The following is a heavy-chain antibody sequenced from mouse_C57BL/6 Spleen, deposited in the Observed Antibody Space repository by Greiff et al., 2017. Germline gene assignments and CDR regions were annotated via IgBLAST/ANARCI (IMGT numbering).Heavy chain of an antibody. Sequence: QVQLQQPGAELVRPGSSVKLSCKASGYTFTSYWMHWVKQRPIQGLEWIGNINPSDSETHYNQKFKDKATLTVDKSSSTAYMQLSSLTSEDSAVYYCARGYYGSTYFDYWGKGTGLTVSS. CDR3: ARGYYGSTYFDY. CDR1: GYTFTSYW. V-gene: IGHV1-52*01. CDR2: INPSDSET. D-gene: IGHD1-1*01. J-gene: IGHJ2*03.